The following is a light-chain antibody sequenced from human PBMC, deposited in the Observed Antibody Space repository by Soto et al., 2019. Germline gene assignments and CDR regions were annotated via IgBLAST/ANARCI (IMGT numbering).Light chain of an antibody. CDR1: QSVSSTY. V-gene: IGKV3-20*01. Sequence: EIGLTQCPGTLSLSPGERATLSCRAIQSVSSTYLAWYQQKPGQAPRLLIYGASSRATGIPDRFSGSGSGTDFTLTISRLEPEDFAVYYCQQYGNSPQVTFGQGTRLEI. CDR3: QQYGNSPQVT. J-gene: IGKJ5*01. CDR2: GAS.